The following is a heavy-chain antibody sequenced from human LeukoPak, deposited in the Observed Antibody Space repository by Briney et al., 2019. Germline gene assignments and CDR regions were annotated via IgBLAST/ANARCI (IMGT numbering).Heavy chain of an antibody. Sequence: SCKASGGTFSSYAISWVRQAPGKGLEWVAVIWYDGSNKYYADSVKGRFTISRDNSKNTLYLQMNSLRAEDTAVYYCARDQGRGSSSWYVYWGQGTLVTVSS. V-gene: IGHV3-33*01. CDR2: IWYDGSNK. CDR1: GGTFSSYA. J-gene: IGHJ4*02. D-gene: IGHD6-13*01. CDR3: ARDQGRGSSSWYVY.